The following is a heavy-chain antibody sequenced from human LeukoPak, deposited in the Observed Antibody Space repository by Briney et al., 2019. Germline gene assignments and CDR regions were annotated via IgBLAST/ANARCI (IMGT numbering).Heavy chain of an antibody. D-gene: IGHD2-2*01. J-gene: IGHJ4*02. CDR2: ISSSSCYT. CDR3: ASDPGYCSSTSCYGGGVDY. V-gene: IGHV3-11*06. CDR1: GCIFSDYY. Sequence: GGAVRLSCAASGCIFSDYYMSWMRQARGRGLEGVSYISSSSCYTNYADSVKGRFTICRDNAKSSLYLQMNSLRAEDTAVYYCASDPGYCSSTSCYGGGVDYWGQGTLVTVSS.